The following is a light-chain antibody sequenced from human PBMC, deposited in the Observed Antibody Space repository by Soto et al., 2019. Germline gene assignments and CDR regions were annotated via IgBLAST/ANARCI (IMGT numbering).Light chain of an antibody. CDR2: AAS. V-gene: IGKV1-39*01. Sequence: DIQMSKSSSSLPATVGARATVTSRASQSISSYVHSYKQTPGKAPNILIYAASRLQNGVPSSGSGRATGADFTLPISSLPPQDFQTHYCQQRNSTPITVGQGTRLQI. CDR1: QSISSY. J-gene: IGKJ5*01. CDR3: QQRNSTPIT.